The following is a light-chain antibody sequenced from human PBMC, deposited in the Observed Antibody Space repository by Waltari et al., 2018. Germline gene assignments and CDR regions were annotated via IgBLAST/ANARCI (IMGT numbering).Light chain of an antibody. CDR2: WAS. CDR1: QSVLYSYKSKDY. V-gene: IGKV4-1*01. CDR3: QQYCTIPIT. J-gene: IGKJ5*01. Sequence: DIVMTQSPDSLAVSLGERATIPCKSSQSVLYSYKSKDYLAWYQQKPGQPPKLLIYWASTRESGVPDRFSGSGSGTDFTLTISSLQAEDVAVYYCQQYCTIPITFGQGTRLEIK.